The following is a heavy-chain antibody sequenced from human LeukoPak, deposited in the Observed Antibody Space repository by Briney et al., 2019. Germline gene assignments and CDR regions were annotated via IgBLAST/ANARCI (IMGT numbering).Heavy chain of an antibody. D-gene: IGHD2-2*01. Sequence: SQTLSLTCTVSGGSISSGSYSWSWIRQPAGKGLEWIGRFYTSGSTNYNPSLKSRVTISLDTSKNQFSLKMTSVTAADTAVYYCARSRYGSTTCPYYFDYWGPGTLVTVSP. CDR1: GGSISSGSYS. J-gene: IGHJ4*02. CDR3: ARSRYGSTTCPYYFDY. V-gene: IGHV4-61*02. CDR2: FYTSGST.